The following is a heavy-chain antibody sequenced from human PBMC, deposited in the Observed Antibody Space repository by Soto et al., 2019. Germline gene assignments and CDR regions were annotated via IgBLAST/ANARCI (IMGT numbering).Heavy chain of an antibody. V-gene: IGHV4-4*07. CDR1: GGSISSYY. J-gene: IGHJ6*02. D-gene: IGHD3-9*01. CDR2: IYTSGST. CDR3: ARDPVYDILTGNTKPLYYYYGMDV. Sequence: SETLSLTCTVSGGSISSYYWSWIRQPAGKGLEWIGRIYTSGSTNYNPSLKSRVTMSVDTSKNQFSLKPSSVTAADTAVYYCARDPVYDILTGNTKPLYYYYGMDVWGQGTTVTVSS.